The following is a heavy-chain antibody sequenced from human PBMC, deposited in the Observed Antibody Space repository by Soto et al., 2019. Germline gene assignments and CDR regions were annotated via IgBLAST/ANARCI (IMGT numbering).Heavy chain of an antibody. CDR3: VKVLARGVGVPRFDFDS. CDR2: INADGTST. Sequence: DVQLVESGGGLVQPGGSLRLSCAASGFTFSNSWMHWVRQVSGKGLEWVSRINADGTSTSYADSVKGRFTISRDNAKNPLYLHVNSLRAEDTAVYYCVKVLARGVGVPRFDFDSWGKEALVTVSS. D-gene: IGHD3-10*01. CDR1: GFTFSNSW. J-gene: IGHJ4*02. V-gene: IGHV3-74*01.